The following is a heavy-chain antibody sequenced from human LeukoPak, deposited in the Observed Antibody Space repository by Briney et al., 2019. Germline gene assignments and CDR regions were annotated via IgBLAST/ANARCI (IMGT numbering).Heavy chain of an antibody. D-gene: IGHD6-13*01. Sequence: SETLSLTCTVSGVSVISHTYYWGWIRQPPGKGLEWIGSIYHSGNTYYNPSLKSRVTISVDTSKIQFSLRLSSVTAADTAVYYCASDEVTGPRIAAAGTRWFDTWGQGTLVTVSS. CDR2: IYHSGNT. CDR3: ASDEVTGPRIAAAGTRWFDT. CDR1: GVSVISHTYY. V-gene: IGHV4-39*01. J-gene: IGHJ5*02.